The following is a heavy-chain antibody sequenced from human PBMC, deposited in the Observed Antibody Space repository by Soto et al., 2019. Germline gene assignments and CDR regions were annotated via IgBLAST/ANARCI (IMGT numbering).Heavy chain of an antibody. V-gene: IGHV4-59*08. Sequence: QVQLQESGPGLVKPSETLSLTCTVSGGSISSYYWSWIRQPPGKGLERIGYIYYSGSTNYNPSLKSRVTISVDTSKNQFSLKLSSVTAADTAVYYCARGSTYYYDSSGYYVRQLTHWYFDLWGRGTLVTVSS. D-gene: IGHD3-22*01. J-gene: IGHJ2*01. CDR2: IYYSGST. CDR3: ARGSTYYYDSSGYYVRQLTHWYFDL. CDR1: GGSISSYY.